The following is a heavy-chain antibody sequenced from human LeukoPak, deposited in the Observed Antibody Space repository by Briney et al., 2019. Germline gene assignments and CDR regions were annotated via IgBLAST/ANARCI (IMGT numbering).Heavy chain of an antibody. V-gene: IGHV4-34*01. CDR1: GGSFSGYY. D-gene: IGHD3-22*01. Sequence: PSETLSLTCAVYGGSFSGYYWSWIRQPPGKGLEWIGEINHSGSTNYNPSLKSRVTISVDTSKNQFPLKLSSVTAADTAVYYCARALTYYYDSSGYYSRLTYFDYWGQGTLVTVSS. CDR3: ARALTYYYDSSGYYSRLTYFDY. J-gene: IGHJ4*02. CDR2: INHSGST.